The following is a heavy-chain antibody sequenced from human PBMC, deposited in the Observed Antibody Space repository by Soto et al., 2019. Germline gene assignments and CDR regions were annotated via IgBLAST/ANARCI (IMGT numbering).Heavy chain of an antibody. J-gene: IGHJ6*02. V-gene: IGHV4-39*01. CDR2: IYYSGST. CDR1: GGSISSSSYY. D-gene: IGHD3-9*01. Sequence: SETLSLTCTVSGGSISSSSYYWGWIRQPPGKGLEWIGSIYYSGSTYYNPSLKSRVTISVDTSKNQFSLKLSSVTAADTAVYYCATIDVLAYYYGMDVWGQGTKVTVSS. CDR3: ATIDVLAYYYGMDV.